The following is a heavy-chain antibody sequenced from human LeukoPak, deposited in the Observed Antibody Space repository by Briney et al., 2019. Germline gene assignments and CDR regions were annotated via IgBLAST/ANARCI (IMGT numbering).Heavy chain of an antibody. Sequence: GGSLRLSCAASGFTFSNYAMGWVRQAPGKGLEWVSAISGSGDSTYYANSVKGRFTISRDNSKNTLYLQMKSLRAEDTAIYYCAKFALRFFDYWGQGTLVTVSS. V-gene: IGHV3-23*01. CDR1: GFTFSNYA. CDR3: AKFALRFFDY. J-gene: IGHJ4*02. D-gene: IGHD2-21*01. CDR2: ISGSGDST.